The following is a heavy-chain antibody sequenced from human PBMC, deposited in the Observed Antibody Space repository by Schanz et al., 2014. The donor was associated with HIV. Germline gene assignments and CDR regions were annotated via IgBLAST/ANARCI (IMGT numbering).Heavy chain of an antibody. Sequence: QVQLVESGGGVVQPGRSLRLSCAASGFTFDSYGIHWVRQTPGKGLEWVAVISYDGVNKHYADSVKGRFTISRDNAKNSLHLQMSRLGAEDTAVYYCARDLHDYGDARTDYWGQGILVTVSS. CDR1: GFTFDSYG. V-gene: IGHV3-30*03. CDR2: ISYDGVNK. J-gene: IGHJ4*02. CDR3: ARDLHDYGDARTDY. D-gene: IGHD4-17*01.